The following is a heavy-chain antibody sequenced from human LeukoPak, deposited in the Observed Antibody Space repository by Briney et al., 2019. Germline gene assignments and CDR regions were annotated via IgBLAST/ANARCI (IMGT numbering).Heavy chain of an antibody. J-gene: IGHJ4*02. CDR3: AKDRPGGFGS. CDR1: GFSFINYA. CDR2: VSGNGDSI. D-gene: IGHD1-14*01. V-gene: IGHV3-23*01. Sequence: RAGGSLRLSCAASGFSFINYAMCWVRQAPGKGLEWVSFVSGNGDSIYYADSVKGRFTISRDNSKNTLYLHMNSLRAEDTAVYYCAKDRPGGFGSWGQGTLVTVSS.